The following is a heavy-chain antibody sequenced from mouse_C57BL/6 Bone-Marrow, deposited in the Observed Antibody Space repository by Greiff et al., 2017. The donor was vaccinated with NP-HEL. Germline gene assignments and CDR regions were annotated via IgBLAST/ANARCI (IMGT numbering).Heavy chain of an antibody. CDR1: GYTFSTSW. V-gene: IGHV1-82*01. Sequence: VMLVESGPELVKPGASVKISCKASGYTFSTSWMNWMKQRPGKGLEWIGRIYPGDGDTHYSGNFEGKASLTADKSYNSAYMQISSLTSEASAVYFCASGESWVAFFDYWGQGTTLTVSS. CDR3: ASGESWVAFFDY. CDR2: IYPGDGDT. J-gene: IGHJ2*01.